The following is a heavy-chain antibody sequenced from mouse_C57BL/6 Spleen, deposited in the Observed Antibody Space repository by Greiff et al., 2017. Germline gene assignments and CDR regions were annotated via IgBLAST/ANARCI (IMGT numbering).Heavy chain of an antibody. Sequence: VKLQESGPELVKPGASVKISCKASGYAFSSSWMNWVKQRPGKGLEWIGRIYPGDGDTNYNGKFKGKATLTADKSSRTAYMQPSSLTSSSTAYCCARAGAYWGQGTLVTVSA. CDR3: ARAGAY. V-gene: IGHV1-82*01. J-gene: IGHJ3*01. D-gene: IGHD6-1*01. CDR1: GYAFSSSW. CDR2: IYPGDGDT.